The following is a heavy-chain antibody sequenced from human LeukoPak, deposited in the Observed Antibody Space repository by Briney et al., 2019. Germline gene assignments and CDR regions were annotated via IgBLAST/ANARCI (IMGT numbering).Heavy chain of an antibody. CDR2: IYYSDNT. D-gene: IGHD5/OR15-5a*01. V-gene: IGHV4-59*08. Sequence: SETLSLTCTVSGGSISSYYWSWIRQAPGKGLEWIGCIYYSDNTNYNPSLKSRVTISVDRSKNQFSLRLSSVTAADTAVYYCARWSRRGDFDYWGQGTLVTVSS. CDR3: ARWSRRGDFDY. J-gene: IGHJ4*02. CDR1: GGSISSYY.